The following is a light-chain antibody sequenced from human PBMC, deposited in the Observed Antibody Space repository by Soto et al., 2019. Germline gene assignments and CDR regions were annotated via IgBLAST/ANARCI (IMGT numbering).Light chain of an antibody. V-gene: IGKV4-1*01. Sequence: DIVMTQSPDSLAVSLGERATINCKSSQSVLYSSNNKNYLAWYQQKPGQPPKLLIYWASTRESGVPDRFSGSGSGTDFTLTISSLQAEDVAVYYCQRYYSTRLSITFGQGTRLEIK. CDR3: QRYYSTRLSIT. J-gene: IGKJ5*01. CDR2: WAS. CDR1: QSVLYSSNNKNY.